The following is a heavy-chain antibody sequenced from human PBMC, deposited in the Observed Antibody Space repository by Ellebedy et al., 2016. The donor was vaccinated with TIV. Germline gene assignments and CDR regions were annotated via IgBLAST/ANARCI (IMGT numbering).Heavy chain of an antibody. Sequence: ASVKVSCKASGGTFSSYAISWVRQAPGQGLEWMGGIIPIFGTANYAQKFQGRVTITADESTSTAYMELSSLRSEDTAVYYCARDQVDIVVVPAAKRRSAFDIWGQGTMVTVSS. CDR2: IIPIFGTA. V-gene: IGHV1-69*13. D-gene: IGHD2-2*03. CDR3: ARDQVDIVVVPAAKRRSAFDI. J-gene: IGHJ3*02. CDR1: GGTFSSYA.